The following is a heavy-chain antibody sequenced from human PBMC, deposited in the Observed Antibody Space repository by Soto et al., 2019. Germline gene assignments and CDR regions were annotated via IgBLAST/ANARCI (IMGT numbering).Heavy chain of an antibody. D-gene: IGHD3-9*01. V-gene: IGHV5-10-1*01. CDR1: GYSFTSYW. CDR3: ARSGILTGPGGRCFDP. J-gene: IGHJ5*02. Sequence: GESLKISCKGSGYSFTSYWISWVRQMPGKGLEWMGRIDPSDSYTNYSPSFQGHVTISADKSISTAYLQWSSLKASDTAMYYCARSGILTGPGGRCFDPWGQGTLVTVS. CDR2: IDPSDSYT.